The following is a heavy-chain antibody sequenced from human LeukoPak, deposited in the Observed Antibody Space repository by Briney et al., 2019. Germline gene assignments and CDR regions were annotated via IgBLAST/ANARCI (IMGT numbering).Heavy chain of an antibody. CDR2: ISYDGSNK. CDR1: RFTFSSYA. V-gene: IGHV3-30-3*01. J-gene: IGHJ4*02. D-gene: IGHD1-26*01. Sequence: GGSLRLSCAASRFTFSSYAMHWVRQAPGKGLEWVAVISYDGSNKYYADSVKGRFTISRDNSKNTLYLQMNSLRAEDTAVYYCARDKDRSYWGVFDYWGQGTLVTVSS. CDR3: ARDKDRSYWGVFDY.